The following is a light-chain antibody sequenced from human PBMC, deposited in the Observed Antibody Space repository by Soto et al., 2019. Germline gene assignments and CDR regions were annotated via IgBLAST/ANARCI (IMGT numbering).Light chain of an antibody. CDR3: QQYNSYPIT. CDR1: QSISSW. CDR2: DAS. J-gene: IGKJ4*01. V-gene: IGKV1-5*01. Sequence: DIQMTPSPSTLSESVGDIFTITCRASQSISSWLAWYQQKPGKAPKLLIYDASSLESGVPSRFSGSGSGTEFTLTISSLQPDDFATYYCQQYNSYPITFGGGTKV.